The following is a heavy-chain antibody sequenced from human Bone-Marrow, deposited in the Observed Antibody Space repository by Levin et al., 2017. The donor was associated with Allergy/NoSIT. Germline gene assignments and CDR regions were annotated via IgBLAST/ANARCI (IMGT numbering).Heavy chain of an antibody. CDR2: IYYSGST. Sequence: SETLSLTCTVSGGSIRSADYYWSWIRQPPGKGLEFIGYIYYSGSTYYNPSLKSRVTFSVDTSKNQFSLQLGSVTAADTGVYYCARFESSGYSSAFDIWGQGTMVTVSS. CDR1: GGSIRSADYY. J-gene: IGHJ3*02. CDR3: ARFESSGYSSAFDI. V-gene: IGHV4-30-4*01. D-gene: IGHD3-22*01.